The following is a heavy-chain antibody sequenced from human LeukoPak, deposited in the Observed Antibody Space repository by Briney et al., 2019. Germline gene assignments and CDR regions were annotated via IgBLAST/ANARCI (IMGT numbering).Heavy chain of an antibody. Sequence: PGRSLRLSCAASGFTFSSYGMHWVRQAPGKGLEWVAVISYDGSNKYYADSVKGRFTISRDNSKNTLYLQMNSLRAEDTAVYYCARERINVAGDYWGQGTLVTVSS. V-gene: IGHV3-30*19. D-gene: IGHD2-15*01. CDR2: ISYDGSNK. J-gene: IGHJ4*02. CDR3: ARERINVAGDY. CDR1: GFTFSSYG.